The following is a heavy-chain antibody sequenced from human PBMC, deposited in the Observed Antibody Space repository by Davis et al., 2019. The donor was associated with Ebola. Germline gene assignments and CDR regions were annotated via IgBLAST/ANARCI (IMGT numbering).Heavy chain of an antibody. D-gene: IGHD3-3*01. Sequence: PGGSLRLSCAASGFTFSSYSMNWVRQAPGKGLEWVSSISSSSSYIYYADSVKGRFTISRDNAKNSLYLQMNSLRAEDTAVYYCAKDKRITIYRREGYFDYWGQGTLVTVSS. V-gene: IGHV3-21*04. CDR3: AKDKRITIYRREGYFDY. J-gene: IGHJ4*02. CDR2: ISSSSSYI. CDR1: GFTFSSYS.